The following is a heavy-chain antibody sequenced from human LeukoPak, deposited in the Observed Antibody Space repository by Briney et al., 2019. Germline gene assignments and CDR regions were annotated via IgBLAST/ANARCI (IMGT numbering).Heavy chain of an antibody. J-gene: IGHJ2*01. D-gene: IGHD3-16*01. CDR2: INHSGST. CDR3: ARKVYGVGAYYWYFDL. Sequence: PSETLSLTCAVYGGSFSGYYWSWIRQPPGKGLEWIGEINHSGSTNYNPSLKSRVTISVDTSKNQFSLKLSSVTAADTAVYYCARKVYGVGAYYWYFDLWGRGTLVTVSS. V-gene: IGHV4-34*01. CDR1: GGSFSGYY.